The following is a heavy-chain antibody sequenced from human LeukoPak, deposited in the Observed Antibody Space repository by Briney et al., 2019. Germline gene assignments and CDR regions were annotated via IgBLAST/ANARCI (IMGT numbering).Heavy chain of an antibody. V-gene: IGHV4-34*01. CDR3: ARALPPRIAAAV. J-gene: IGHJ4*02. Sequence: SETLSLTCAVYGGSFSGYYWSWIRQPPGKGLEWIGEINHSGSTNYNPSLKSRVTISVDTSRNQFSLKLSSVTAADTAVYYCARALPPRIAAAVWGQGTLVTVSS. CDR2: INHSGST. D-gene: IGHD6-13*01. CDR1: GGSFSGYY.